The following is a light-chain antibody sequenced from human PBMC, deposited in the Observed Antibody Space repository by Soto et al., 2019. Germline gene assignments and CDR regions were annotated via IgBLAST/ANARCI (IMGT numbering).Light chain of an antibody. CDR2: GAS. J-gene: IGKJ4*01. Sequence: EIVLTQSPGTLSLSPGERATLSCRASQSVSYTYLAWYQQKPGQAPRLLIYGASSRATGIPDRFSGSGSGTDFTLTISRLEPEDFAVYYCQHYGSLVLTFGGGTKVGIK. V-gene: IGKV3-20*01. CDR3: QHYGSLVLT. CDR1: QSVSYTY.